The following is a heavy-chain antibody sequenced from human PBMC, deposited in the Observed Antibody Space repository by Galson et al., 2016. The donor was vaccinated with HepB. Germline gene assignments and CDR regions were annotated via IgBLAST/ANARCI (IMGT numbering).Heavy chain of an antibody. D-gene: IGHD2-8*01. J-gene: IGHJ3*01. V-gene: IGHV3-53*01. Sequence: SLRLSCAASGFRVSDNYMSWVRQSPGQGLGWVSLLYLAGSTDYADSVRGRFIISRDDSQNIFYLQMSNLRPEDTAIYYCARDPSRGVRAFDVWGQGTLVTVSS. CDR2: LYLAGST. CDR3: ARDPSRGVRAFDV. CDR1: GFRVSDNY.